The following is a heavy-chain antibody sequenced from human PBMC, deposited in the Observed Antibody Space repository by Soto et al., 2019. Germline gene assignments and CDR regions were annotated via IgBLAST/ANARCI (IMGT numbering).Heavy chain of an antibody. Sequence: GGSLRLSCAASGFTFSSYAMHWVRQAPGKGLEWVAVISYDGRNKYYADSVKGRFTISRDNSKNTLYLQMNSLRDEDTAMYYCARELELLEFDYWGQGTLVTVSS. D-gene: IGHD1-7*01. CDR1: GFTFSSYA. CDR3: ARELELLEFDY. V-gene: IGHV3-30*04. J-gene: IGHJ4*02. CDR2: ISYDGRNK.